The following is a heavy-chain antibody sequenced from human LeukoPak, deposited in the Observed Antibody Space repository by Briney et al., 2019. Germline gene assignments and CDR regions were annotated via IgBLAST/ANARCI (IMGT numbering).Heavy chain of an antibody. D-gene: IGHD4-17*01. CDR1: GGSFSGYY. J-gene: IGHJ5*02. CDR3: AEGNAYGDYGVGGDWFDP. CDR2: IYYSGST. V-gene: IGHV4-34*01. Sequence: SETLSLTCAVYGGSFSGYYWSWIRQPPGQGLEWIGDIYYSGSTNYNPFLKSRVTISIDTSKNQISLKLSSVTAADTPGYYCAEGNAYGDYGVGGDWFDPWCQGTLVIVSS.